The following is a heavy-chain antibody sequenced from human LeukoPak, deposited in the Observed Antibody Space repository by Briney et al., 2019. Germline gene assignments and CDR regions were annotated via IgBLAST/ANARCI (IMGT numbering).Heavy chain of an antibody. CDR3: ARNMGDY. CDR1: GFTFSTYW. D-gene: IGHD2/OR15-2a*01. V-gene: IGHV3-7*04. CDR2: INQDGTEE. Sequence: PGGSLRLSCAASGFTFSTYWTTWVRQAPGKGLEWVANINQDGTEENYVDSVKGRFTISRDNAKNSLYLQMNSLRAEDAAVYYCARNMGDYWGQGTLVTVSS. J-gene: IGHJ4*02.